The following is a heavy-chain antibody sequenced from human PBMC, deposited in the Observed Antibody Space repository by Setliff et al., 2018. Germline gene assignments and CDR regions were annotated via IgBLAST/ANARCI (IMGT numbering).Heavy chain of an antibody. Sequence: GESLKISCKDSASTFSNYWIVWVRQVPGKGLEWMGMIYPDDSDTKYHPSFQGQVTISADKSISTAYLQWSSLKASDTAMYYCARALYPSSFIGHNWFDPWGQGTLVTVSS. CDR2: IYPDDSDT. J-gene: IGHJ5*02. CDR1: ASTFSNYW. CDR3: ARALYPSSFIGHNWFDP. D-gene: IGHD2-2*01. V-gene: IGHV5-51*01.